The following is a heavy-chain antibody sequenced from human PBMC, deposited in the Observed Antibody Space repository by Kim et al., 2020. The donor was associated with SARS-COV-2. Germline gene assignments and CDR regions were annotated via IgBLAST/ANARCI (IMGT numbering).Heavy chain of an antibody. CDR3: SRDSGFSTSWTDY. CDR2: ISGYSGNT. J-gene: IGHJ4*02. Sequence: GGSLRLSCAAYGFTFSDYAMTWVRQAPGKGLEWVSAISGYSGNTYYADSVKGRFTVSRDNSKNSLYLQMSSLRAEDTAVYYCSRDSGFSTSWTDYLGQGT. D-gene: IGHD6-13*01. CDR1: GFTFSDYA. V-gene: IGHV3-23*01.